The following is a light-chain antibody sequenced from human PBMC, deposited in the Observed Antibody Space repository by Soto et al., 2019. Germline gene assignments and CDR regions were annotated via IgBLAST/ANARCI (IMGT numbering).Light chain of an antibody. CDR3: QQYKSFSWK. V-gene: IGKV1-5*03. CDR1: QSISTW. J-gene: IGKJ1*01. Sequence: DIQITQSPSTLSASVGYRVTITCRASQSISTWLAWYQQKPGKAPRFLIYKGSILESGVTSRFSGSGSGTEFTITIRSLQPDDFATYYCQQYKSFSWKFGQGPTVDIK. CDR2: KGS.